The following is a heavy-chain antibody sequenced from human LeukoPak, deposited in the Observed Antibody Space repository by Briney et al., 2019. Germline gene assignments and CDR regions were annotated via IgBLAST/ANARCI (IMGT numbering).Heavy chain of an antibody. J-gene: IGHJ4*02. V-gene: IGHV3-49*04. Sequence: GGSLRLSCTASGFTFGDYAMSWVRQAPGKGLEWVGFIRSKTYGGTTEFAASVKGRFTISRDDSKSIAYLQMNSLKTEDTAVYYCARAIEMATIGVNFDYWGQGTLVTVSS. CDR2: IRSKTYGGTT. CDR1: GFTFGDYA. D-gene: IGHD5-24*01. CDR3: ARAIEMATIGVNFDY.